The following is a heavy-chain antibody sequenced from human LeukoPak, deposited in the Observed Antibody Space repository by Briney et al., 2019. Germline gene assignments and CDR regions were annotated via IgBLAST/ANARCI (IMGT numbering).Heavy chain of an antibody. D-gene: IGHD3-3*01. CDR1: GGSISSSNW. V-gene: IGHV4-4*02. CDR3: ARITYYDFWSGSYYFDY. Sequence: SETLSLTCAVSGGSISSSNWWSWVRQPPGKGLEWIGEIYHSGSTNYNPSLKSRVTISVDKSKNQFSLKLSSETAADTAVYYCARITYYDFWSGSYYFDYWGQGTLVTVSS. CDR2: IYHSGST. J-gene: IGHJ4*02.